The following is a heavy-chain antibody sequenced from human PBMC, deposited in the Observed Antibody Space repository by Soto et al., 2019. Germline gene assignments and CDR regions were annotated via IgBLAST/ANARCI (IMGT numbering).Heavy chain of an antibody. D-gene: IGHD2-2*01. CDR3: ARGRSSTSPYPIGY. CDR1: GGSISSGGYY. V-gene: IGHV4-31*03. CDR2: IYYSGST. Sequence: QVQLQESGPGLVKPSQTLSLTCTVSGGSISSGGYYWSWIRQHPGKGLEWIGYIYYSGSTYYNPSLKSRVTISVDTSKNQFALKLSSVTAADTAVYSCARGRSSTSPYPIGYWGQGTLVTVSS. J-gene: IGHJ4*02.